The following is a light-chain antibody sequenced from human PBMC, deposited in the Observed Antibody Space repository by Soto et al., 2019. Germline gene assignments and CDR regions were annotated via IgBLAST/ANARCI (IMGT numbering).Light chain of an antibody. J-gene: IGLJ1*01. V-gene: IGLV2-8*01. CDR1: SSDVGGYNY. CDR3: TSYAGRNNLGV. Sequence: QSVLTQPPSASGSAGQSVTISCTGTSSDVGGYNYVSWYQQRPGKAPKLIIYEVTKRPSGVPDRFSGSKSGNTASLTVSGLXAEDEADYYCTSYAGRNNLGVFGTGTKVTVL. CDR2: EVT.